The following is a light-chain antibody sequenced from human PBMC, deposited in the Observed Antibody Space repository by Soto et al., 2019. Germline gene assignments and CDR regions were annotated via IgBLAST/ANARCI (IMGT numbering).Light chain of an antibody. Sequence: QSVLTQPPSVSATPAQRVTISCSGSSSNIGSNAVNWYQQLPGTAPKLLIYSNNQRPSGVTDRLSGSKSGTSASLAISGLQSEDEADYYCATWDDSLNAYVFGTGTKLTVL. CDR2: SNN. CDR1: SSNIGSNA. J-gene: IGLJ1*01. CDR3: ATWDDSLNAYV. V-gene: IGLV1-44*01.